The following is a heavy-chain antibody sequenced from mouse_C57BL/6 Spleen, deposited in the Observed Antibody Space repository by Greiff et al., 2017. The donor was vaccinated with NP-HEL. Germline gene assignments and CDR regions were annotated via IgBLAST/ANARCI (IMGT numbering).Heavy chain of an antibody. J-gene: IGHJ2*01. CDR2: ISYSGNT. V-gene: IGHV3-1*01. CDR3: AREREYYFDY. Sequence: EVQLLESGPGMVKPSQSLSLTCTVPGFSITSGYDWHWIRHFPGNKLEWMGYISYSGNTTYNPTLKSRISITHDTSKNHFFLKLNSVTTADTATYYCAREREYYFDYWGQGTTLTVSS. CDR1: GFSITSGYD.